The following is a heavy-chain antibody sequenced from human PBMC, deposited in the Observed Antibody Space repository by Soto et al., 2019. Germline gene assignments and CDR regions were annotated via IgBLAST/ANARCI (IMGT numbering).Heavy chain of an antibody. CDR2: MNPNNGNT. Sequence: QVQLVQSGAEVKKPGASVKVSCKASGYTFTSYDISWVRQATGQGLEWMGWMNPNNGNTSYAQKFQGRVTMTRNTAKSTAYMGLRSLRSEDRAVYYCAGGPGRVYCYYMDGWGKGTTVTVSS. CDR1: GYTFTSYD. V-gene: IGHV1-8*01. CDR3: AGGPGRVYCYYMDG. J-gene: IGHJ6*03.